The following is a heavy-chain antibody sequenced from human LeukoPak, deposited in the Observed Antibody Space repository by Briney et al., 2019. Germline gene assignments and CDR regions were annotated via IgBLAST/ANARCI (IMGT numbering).Heavy chain of an antibody. V-gene: IGHV3-23*01. D-gene: IGHD5-24*01. J-gene: IGHJ4*02. Sequence: GGSLRLSCAASGFTFTTYVMSWVRQAPGKGLEWVSSISASADSTYYADSVKGRFTISRGNSKNTLFLQMNSLRVEDTAVYYCAKVRWQFVDYWGQGTLVTVSS. CDR2: ISASADST. CDR3: AKVRWQFVDY. CDR1: GFTFTTYV.